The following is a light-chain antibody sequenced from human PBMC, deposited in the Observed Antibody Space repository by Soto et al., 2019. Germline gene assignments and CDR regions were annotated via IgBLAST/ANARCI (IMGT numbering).Light chain of an antibody. J-gene: IGLJ1*01. V-gene: IGLV2-8*01. CDR1: SRDVGGQNY. CDR3: CSHAGNNNYV. Sequence: QSVLTQPPSASGSPGQSVAISCTGTSRDVGGQNYVAWYQQYPGKAPKLIIYAVSNRPSGVPYRFSGSKSGNTASLTISGLRAEDEADYYCCSHAGNNNYVFGTGTKVTVL. CDR2: AVS.